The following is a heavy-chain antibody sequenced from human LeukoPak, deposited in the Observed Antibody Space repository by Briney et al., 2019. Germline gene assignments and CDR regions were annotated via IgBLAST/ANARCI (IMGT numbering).Heavy chain of an antibody. CDR3: ARRVDYWLYHFDY. CDR1: GYSFTSYW. V-gene: IGHV5-51*01. D-gene: IGHD5-12*01. CDR2: IYPGDSDT. Sequence: GESLKISCKGSGYSFTSYWIGWVRQMPGKGLEWMGIIYPGDSDTRYSPSFEGQVTFSVDESTSTAYLQWSSLTASDTAVYYCARRVDYWLYHFDYWGQGTLVTVPS. J-gene: IGHJ4*02.